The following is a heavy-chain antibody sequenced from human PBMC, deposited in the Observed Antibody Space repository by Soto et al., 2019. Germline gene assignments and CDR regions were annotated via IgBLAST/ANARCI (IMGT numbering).Heavy chain of an antibody. J-gene: IGHJ6*02. CDR3: ARDFQEQWLVFNYYGMDV. D-gene: IGHD6-19*01. V-gene: IGHV1-69*05. CDR2: MIPIIGTA. CDR1: GGTFTSYA. Sequence: SVKVSCKASGGTFTSYAISWVRQAPGQGLECMGGMIPIIGTANSAQKYHGRATITTDTSASTAYMELSSLRSEVKAVYYCARDFQEQWLVFNYYGMDVWGQGTTVTVSS.